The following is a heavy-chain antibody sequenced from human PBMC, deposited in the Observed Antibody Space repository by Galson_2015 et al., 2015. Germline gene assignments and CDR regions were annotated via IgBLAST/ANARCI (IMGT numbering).Heavy chain of an antibody. CDR3: TRDTIVVRGVQWRLGAFDI. V-gene: IGHV3-49*03. D-gene: IGHD3-10*01. Sequence: SLRLSCAASGFTFGDYAMSWFRQAPGKGLEWVGFIRSKAYGGTTEYAASVKGRFTISRDDSKSIAYLQMNSLKTEDTAVYYCTRDTIVVRGVQWRLGAFDIWGQGTMVTVSS. CDR2: IRSKAYGGTT. J-gene: IGHJ3*02. CDR1: GFTFGDYA.